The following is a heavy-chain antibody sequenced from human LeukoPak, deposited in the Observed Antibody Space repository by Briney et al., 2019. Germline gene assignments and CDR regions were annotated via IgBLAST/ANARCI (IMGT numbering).Heavy chain of an antibody. Sequence: GGSLRLSCAASGFTFSSYAMTWVRQAPGKGLEWVSTVSGSAGRTDYADSVKGRFTISRDNSKNSLYLQMNTVRAEDTAVYYCVKGPRPDITVAHTVENWGQGTLVTVSS. CDR1: GFTFSSYA. V-gene: IGHV3-23*01. J-gene: IGHJ4*02. D-gene: IGHD6-19*01. CDR3: VKGPRPDITVAHTVEN. CDR2: VSGSAGRT.